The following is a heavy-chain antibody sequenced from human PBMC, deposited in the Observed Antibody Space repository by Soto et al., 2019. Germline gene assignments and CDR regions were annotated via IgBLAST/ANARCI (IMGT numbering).Heavy chain of an antibody. V-gene: IGHV1-18*01. J-gene: IGHJ4*02. Sequence: QVHLVQSGVEVKKPGASVKVSCTASGYNFINYGITWVRQAPGQGLEWMGWIRVHKGNTNYAQKFQGRVTMSTVTSTSTAYMELRSLRPDDTAVYYCVRDLDGSGSYYTDYWGPGTLVIVSS. CDR3: VRDLDGSGSYYTDY. CDR2: IRVHKGNT. CDR1: GYNFINYG. D-gene: IGHD3-10*01.